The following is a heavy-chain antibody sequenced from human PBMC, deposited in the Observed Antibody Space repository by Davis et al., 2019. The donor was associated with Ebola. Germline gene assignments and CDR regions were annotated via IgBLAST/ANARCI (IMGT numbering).Heavy chain of an antibody. CDR3: ARGGSGRPYYYYYYGMDV. V-gene: IGHV4-4*02. J-gene: IGHJ6*02. CDR2: IYHSGST. D-gene: IGHD3-10*01. Sequence: SETLSLTCAVSGGSISSSNWWSWVRQPPGKGLEWIGEIYHSGSTNYNPSLKSRVTISVDKSKNQFSLKLSSVTAADTAVYYCARGGSGRPYYYYYYGMDVWGQGTTVTVSS. CDR1: GGSISSSNW.